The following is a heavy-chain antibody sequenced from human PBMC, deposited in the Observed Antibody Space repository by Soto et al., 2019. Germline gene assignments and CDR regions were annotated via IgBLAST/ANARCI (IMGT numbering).Heavy chain of an antibody. D-gene: IGHD5-18*01. CDR2: VNHSGST. Sequence: SETLSLTCAVYGGSFSNHYWSWIRQSPGQGLEWIGEVNHSGSTNYNPPLESRVIISVDTSKNQFSLILRSVTAADAAVYYCARGRGGYSHGGLDSWGQGTLVTVS. CDR1: GGSFSNHY. V-gene: IGHV4-34*01. CDR3: ARGRGGYSHGGLDS. J-gene: IGHJ4*02.